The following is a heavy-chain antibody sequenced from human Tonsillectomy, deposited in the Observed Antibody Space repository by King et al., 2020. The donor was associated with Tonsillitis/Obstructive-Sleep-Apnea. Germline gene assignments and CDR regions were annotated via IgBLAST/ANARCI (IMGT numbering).Heavy chain of an antibody. Sequence: VQLVESGGGLVQPGGSLRLSCAASGFTFSSYEMNWVRQAPGKGLEWVSYISSSGSTIYYADSVKGRFTISRDNAKNSLYLQMNSLRAEDTAVYYCARDAVTGERGEGGFDYWGQGTLVTVSS. D-gene: IGHD7-27*01. J-gene: IGHJ4*02. V-gene: IGHV3-48*03. CDR3: ARDAVTGERGEGGFDY. CDR2: ISSSGSTI. CDR1: GFTFSSYE.